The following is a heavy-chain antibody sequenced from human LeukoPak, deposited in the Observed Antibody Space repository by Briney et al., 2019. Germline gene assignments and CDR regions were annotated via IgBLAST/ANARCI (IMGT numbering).Heavy chain of an antibody. CDR3: ARVPTYYDILTGYQVDAFDI. CDR1: GGSISSGGYS. CDR2: IYHSGST. D-gene: IGHD3-9*01. V-gene: IGHV4-30-2*01. J-gene: IGHJ3*02. Sequence: RSETLSLTCAVSGGSISSGGYSWSWIRQPPGKGLEWIGYIYHSGSTYYNPSLKSRVTISVDRSKNQFSLKLSSVTAADTAVYYCARVPTYYDILTGYQVDAFDIWGQGTMVTVSS.